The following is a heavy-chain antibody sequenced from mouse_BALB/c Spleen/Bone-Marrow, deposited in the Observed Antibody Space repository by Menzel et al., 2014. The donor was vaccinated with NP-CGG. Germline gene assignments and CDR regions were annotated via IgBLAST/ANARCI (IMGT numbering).Heavy chain of an antibody. CDR2: ISCYNSAT. CDR3: ARSEGIYYYGSSYALDY. CDR1: DYSFXDYY. V-gene: IGHV1S34*01. D-gene: IGHD1-1*01. Sequence: LVKTGASVKISCKASDYSFXDYYMHWVKQTHGKSLEWIGYISCYNSATSYNQKFKGKATFTVDTSSSTAYMQFSSLTSEDSAVYYCARSEGIYYYGSSYALDYWGQGTSVTVSS. J-gene: IGHJ4*01.